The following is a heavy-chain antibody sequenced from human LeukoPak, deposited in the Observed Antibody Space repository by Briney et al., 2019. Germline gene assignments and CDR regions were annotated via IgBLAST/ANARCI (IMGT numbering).Heavy chain of an antibody. CDR3: ARVPGGFEDVFDI. CDR1: GYTFTGYY. D-gene: IGHD3-10*01. J-gene: IGHJ3*02. V-gene: IGHV1-2*02. Sequence: ASVKVSCKASGYTFTGYYMHWVRQAPGQGLEWMGWINPNSGGTNYAQKFQGRVTMTRDTSISTAYMELSRLRSDDTAVYYCARVPGGFEDVFDIWGKGTMVTVFS. CDR2: INPNSGGT.